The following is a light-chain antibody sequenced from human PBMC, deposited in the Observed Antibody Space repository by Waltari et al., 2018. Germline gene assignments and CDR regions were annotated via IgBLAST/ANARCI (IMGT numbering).Light chain of an antibody. CDR3: QQCNNSPPT. CDR1: QSVSSQ. V-gene: IGKV3-11*01. J-gene: IGKJ1*01. CDR2: DAS. Sequence: EIVLTQSPATLSLSPGEGATLSCRASQSVSSQLVWYQQKRGQAPRHLIYDASNRATGIPARFSGSGSGTDFTLTISSLEPEDFAVYYCQQCNNSPPTFGQGTKVEIK.